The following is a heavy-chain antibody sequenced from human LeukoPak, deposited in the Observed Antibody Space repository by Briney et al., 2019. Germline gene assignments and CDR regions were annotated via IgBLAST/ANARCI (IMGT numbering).Heavy chain of an antibody. CDR1: GGSISSGDYY. D-gene: IGHD6-19*01. Sequence: SQTLSLTCTVSGGSISSGDYYWSWIRQPPGKGLEWIGYIYYSGSTYYNPSLKSRVTISVDTSKNQISLKLTSVTAADTAVYYCARLSSGWWGEYWGQGALVTVSS. CDR2: IYYSGST. J-gene: IGHJ4*02. CDR3: ARLSSGWWGEY. V-gene: IGHV4-30-4*01.